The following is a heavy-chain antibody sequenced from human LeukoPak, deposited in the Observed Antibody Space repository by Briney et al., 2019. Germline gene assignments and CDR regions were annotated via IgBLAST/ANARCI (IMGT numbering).Heavy chain of an antibody. CDR2: IIPIFGTA. J-gene: IGHJ6*03. CDR3: AREVNYDILTGYSNYYYMDV. Sequence: PGASVKVSCKASGGTFSSYAISWVRQAPGQGLEWMGGIIPIFGTANYAQKFQGRVTITADKSTSTAYMELSSLRSEDTAVYYCAREVNYDILTGYSNYYYMDVWGKGTTITVSS. D-gene: IGHD3-9*01. V-gene: IGHV1-69*06. CDR1: GGTFSSYA.